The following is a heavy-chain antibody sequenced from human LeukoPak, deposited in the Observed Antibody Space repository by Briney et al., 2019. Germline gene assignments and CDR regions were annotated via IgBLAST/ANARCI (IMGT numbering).Heavy chain of an antibody. CDR3: ASRTYYYDSSGYYIDY. V-gene: IGHV1-8*01. CDR2: MNPNSGNT. D-gene: IGHD3-22*01. J-gene: IGHJ4*02. Sequence: ASVKVSCKASGYTFTSYDINWVRQATGQGLEWMGWMNPNSGNTGYAQKFQGRVTMTRNTSISTAYMELSSLRSEDTSVYYCASRTYYYDSSGYYIDYWGQGTLVTVSS. CDR1: GYTFTSYD.